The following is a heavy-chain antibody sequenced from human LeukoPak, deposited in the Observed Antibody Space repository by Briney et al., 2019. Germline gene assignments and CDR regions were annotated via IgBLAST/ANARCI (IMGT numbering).Heavy chain of an antibody. J-gene: IGHJ4*02. D-gene: IGHD6-19*01. CDR3: ARSNGWNLDY. V-gene: IGHV3-30-3*01. Sequence: PGGSLRLSCAASGFTFRAYIMHWVRQAPGKGLEWVAVITSDGTNEYYADAVKGRFTISRDNSKTTLYLHMNSLRVGDTAVYYCARSNGWNLDYWGQGTLVTVSS. CDR1: GFTFRAYI. CDR2: ITSDGTNE.